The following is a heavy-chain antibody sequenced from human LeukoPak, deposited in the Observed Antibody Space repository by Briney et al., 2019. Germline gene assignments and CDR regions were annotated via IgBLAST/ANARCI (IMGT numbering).Heavy chain of an antibody. V-gene: IGHV4-59*01. D-gene: IGHD2-15*01. CDR2: IYYSGST. CDR1: GGSISSYY. Sequence: SETLSLTCTVSGGSISSYYWSWIRQPPGKGLEWIGYIYYSGSTNYNPSLKSRVTISVDTSKNQFSLKLSSVTAADTAVYYCAREDLGRDIDYWGQGTLVTVSS. CDR3: AREDLGRDIDY. J-gene: IGHJ4*02.